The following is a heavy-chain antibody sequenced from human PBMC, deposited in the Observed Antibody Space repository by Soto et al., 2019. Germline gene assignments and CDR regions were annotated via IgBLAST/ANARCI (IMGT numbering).Heavy chain of an antibody. J-gene: IGHJ6*02. Sequence: GESLKISCKGSGYSFTSYWIGWVRQMPGKGLEWMGIIYPGDSDTRYSPSFQGQVTISADKSISTAYLQWSSLKASDTAMYYCAREKLEPSPHYYYGMDVWGQGTTVTVSS. CDR2: IYPGDSDT. CDR3: AREKLEPSPHYYYGMDV. V-gene: IGHV5-51*01. D-gene: IGHD1-1*01. CDR1: GYSFTSYW.